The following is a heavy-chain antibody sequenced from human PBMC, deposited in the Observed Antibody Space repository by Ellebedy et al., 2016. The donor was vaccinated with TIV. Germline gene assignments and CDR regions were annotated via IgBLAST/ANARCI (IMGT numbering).Heavy chain of an antibody. CDR3: ASMVRGATPSYYFDY. Sequence: SVKVSXXASGGTFSNYAISWVRQAPGQGLEWMGGIIPIFGTANYAQKFQGRVTITADESTSTAYMELSSLRSEDTAVYYCASMVRGATPSYYFDYWGQGTLVTVSS. D-gene: IGHD3-10*01. J-gene: IGHJ4*02. CDR2: IIPIFGTA. CDR1: GGTFSNYA. V-gene: IGHV1-69*13.